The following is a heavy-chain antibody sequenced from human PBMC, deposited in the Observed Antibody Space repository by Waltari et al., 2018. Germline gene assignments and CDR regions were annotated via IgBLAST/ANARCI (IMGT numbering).Heavy chain of an antibody. Sequence: EVQLVESGGDLVQPGGSLRLSCAASGFPFTNYWMSWVRQAPGKGLERVANMIEDGSEKDYVDSVKGRFTIARDNAKNSQYLQMNSLRAEDTAVYYCVRDESTGHYYFDYWGQGTLVTVSS. D-gene: IGHD2-8*02. V-gene: IGHV3-7*03. CDR1: GFPFTNYW. J-gene: IGHJ4*02. CDR2: MIEDGSEK. CDR3: VRDESTGHYYFDY.